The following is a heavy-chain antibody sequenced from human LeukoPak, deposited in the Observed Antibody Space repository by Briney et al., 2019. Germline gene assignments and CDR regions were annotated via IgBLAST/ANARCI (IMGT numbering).Heavy chain of an antibody. J-gene: IGHJ4*02. D-gene: IGHD3-16*02. CDR2: SGTDGDT. V-gene: IGHV3-23*01. CDR1: GFTFDRSA. Sequence: GGSLRLSCAASGFTFDRSAMNWVRQAPGKGLEWVSASGTDGDTYYADSVKGRFTISRDNSKNTLYLQMTSPRAEDTAVYYCAKERAGYTNPYYFDYWGQGTLVTVSS. CDR3: AKERAGYTNPYYFDY.